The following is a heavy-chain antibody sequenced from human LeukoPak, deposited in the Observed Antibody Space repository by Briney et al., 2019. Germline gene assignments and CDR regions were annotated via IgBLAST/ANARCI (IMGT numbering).Heavy chain of an antibody. J-gene: IGHJ4*02. CDR1: GGSISSSGYY. D-gene: IGHD3-10*01. V-gene: IGHV4-39*01. Sequence: PSETLSLTCTVSGGSISSSGYYWGWIRQPPGKGLEWIGGIYYTGSTYYNPSLRSRVTISVDTSKNQFSLRLSSVTAADTAVYYCARLVPYYGSGRGGKIDSWGQGTLVTVSS. CDR3: ARLVPYYGSGRGGKIDS. CDR2: IYYTGST.